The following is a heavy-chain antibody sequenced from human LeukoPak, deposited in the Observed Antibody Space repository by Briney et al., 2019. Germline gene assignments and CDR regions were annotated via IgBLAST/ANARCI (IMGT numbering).Heavy chain of an antibody. D-gene: IGHD3-10*01. CDR2: IYYSGST. Sequence: SETLSLTCTVSGGSISSGDYYWSWIRQPPGKGLEWIGYIYYSGSTYYNPSLKSRVTISVDTSKNQFSLKLSSVTAADTAVYYCARQGGYYGSGSYYYYYGMDVWGQGTTVTVSS. CDR3: ARQGGYYGSGSYYYYYGMDV. CDR1: GGSISSGDYY. V-gene: IGHV4-30-4*01. J-gene: IGHJ6*02.